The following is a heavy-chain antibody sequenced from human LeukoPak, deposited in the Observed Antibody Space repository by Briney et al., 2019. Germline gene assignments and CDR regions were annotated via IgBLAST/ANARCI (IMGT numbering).Heavy chain of an antibody. CDR3: AREPTRKNYDYGDYFGHY. J-gene: IGHJ4*02. D-gene: IGHD4-17*01. CDR1: GFTFGDFY. CDR2: ISSSGSTI. V-gene: IGHV3-11*04. Sequence: PGGSLRLSCAASGFTFGDFYMTWIRQAPGKGLDWVSYISSSGSTIYYADSVKGRFTISRDNAKNSLYLQMNSLRAEDTAVYYCAREPTRKNYDYGDYFGHYWGQGTLVTVSS.